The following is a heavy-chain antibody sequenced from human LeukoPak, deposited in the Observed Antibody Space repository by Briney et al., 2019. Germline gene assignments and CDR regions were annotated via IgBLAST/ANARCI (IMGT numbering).Heavy chain of an antibody. CDR1: GFSFSRHT. CDR2: ITSSGNNK. Sequence: GGSLRLSCAASGFSFSRHTMNWVRQAPGKGLEWVSCITSSGNNKYYADSLRGRFTISRDNAKSSLSLVMNSLRAGDTAVYYCARTGDPPSDAFDIWGQGTLVTVSS. CDR3: ARTGDPPSDAFDI. V-gene: IGHV3-21*01. J-gene: IGHJ3*02. D-gene: IGHD7-27*01.